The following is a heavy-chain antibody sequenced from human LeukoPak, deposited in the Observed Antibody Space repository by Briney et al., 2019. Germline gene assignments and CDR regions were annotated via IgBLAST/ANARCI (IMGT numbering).Heavy chain of an antibody. J-gene: IGHJ4*02. CDR3: ARSGYGDFVDY. Sequence: SETLSLTCTVSGGSISSYYWSWIRQPPGKGLEWIGYIYYSGSTNYNPSLKSRVTISVDTSKNQFSLKLSSVTAADTAVYYCARSGYGDFVDYWGQGTLVTVSS. D-gene: IGHD4-17*01. V-gene: IGHV4-59*01. CDR2: IYYSGST. CDR1: GGSISSYY.